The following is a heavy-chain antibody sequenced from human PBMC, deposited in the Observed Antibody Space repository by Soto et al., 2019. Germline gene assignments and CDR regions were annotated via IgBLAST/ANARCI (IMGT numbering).Heavy chain of an antibody. D-gene: IGHD3-10*01. Sequence: SETLSLTCTVSGGSIGSYYWSWIRQPAGKGLEWIGRIYTSGSTNYNPSLKSRVTMSVDTSKNQFSLKLGSVTAADTAVYYCARDFGVRGDKYYYGMDVWGQGTTVTVSS. CDR3: ARDFGVRGDKYYYGMDV. J-gene: IGHJ6*02. V-gene: IGHV4-4*07. CDR1: GGSIGSYY. CDR2: IYTSGST.